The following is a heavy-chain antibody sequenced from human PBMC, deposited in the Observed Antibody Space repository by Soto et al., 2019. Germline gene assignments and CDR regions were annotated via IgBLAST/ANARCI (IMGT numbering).Heavy chain of an antibody. J-gene: IGHJ6*02. CDR3: TRGRQYYQYAMDV. CDR1: GYTFTDYF. Sequence: QVQVVQSGAEVKKPGASVRISCKASGYTFTDYFIHWVRQAPGQGLEWMGRINPSGGSTTKAQKFQDRITMTGDTSTSTAYMELSSLRSDDTAVYYCTRGRQYYQYAMDVWGQGTTVTVSS. V-gene: IGHV1-46*03. CDR2: INPSGGST.